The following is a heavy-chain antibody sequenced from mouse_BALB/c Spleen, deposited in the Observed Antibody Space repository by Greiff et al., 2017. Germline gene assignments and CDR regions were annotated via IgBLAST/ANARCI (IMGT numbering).Heavy chain of an antibody. J-gene: IGHJ1*01. D-gene: IGHD1-1*01. CDR2: IHYSGST. CDR3: ASYYYGSSHWYFDV. Sequence: VQLQQSGPDLVKPSQSLSLTCTVTGYSITSGYSWHWIRQFPGNKLEWMGYIHYSGSTNYNPSLKSRISITRDTSKNQFFLQLNSVTTEDTATYYCASYYYGSSHWYFDVWGAGTTVTVSS. V-gene: IGHV3-1*02. CDR1: GYSITSGYS.